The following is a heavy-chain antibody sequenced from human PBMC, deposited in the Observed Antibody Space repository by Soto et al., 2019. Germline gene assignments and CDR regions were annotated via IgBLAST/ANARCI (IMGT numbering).Heavy chain of an antibody. CDR3: ARDAPRCSGGSCFDL. CDR2: INSGSTTI. Sequence: EVQLVESGGGLVQPGGSLRLSCAASGFTFSSYSMNWVLQAPGKGLEWVSYINSGSTTIYYADSVKGRFTISRDNAKNSLYLQMNSLRDEDTAVYYCARDAPRCSGGSCFDLWGQGTLVTVSS. CDR1: GFTFSSYS. D-gene: IGHD2-15*01. V-gene: IGHV3-48*02. J-gene: IGHJ5*02.